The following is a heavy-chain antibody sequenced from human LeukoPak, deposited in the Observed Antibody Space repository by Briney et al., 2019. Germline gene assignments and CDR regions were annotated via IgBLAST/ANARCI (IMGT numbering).Heavy chain of an antibody. CDR1: GGSISSYY. J-gene: IGHJ4*02. Sequence: SETLSLTCTVSGGSISSYYWSWIRQPPGKGLEWIGYIYYSGSTNYNPSLKSRVTISVDTSKNQFSLKLSSVTAADTAVYCCARDLSRDGYSYFDYWGQGTLVTVSS. D-gene: IGHD5-24*01. CDR2: IYYSGST. V-gene: IGHV4-59*01. CDR3: ARDLSRDGYSYFDY.